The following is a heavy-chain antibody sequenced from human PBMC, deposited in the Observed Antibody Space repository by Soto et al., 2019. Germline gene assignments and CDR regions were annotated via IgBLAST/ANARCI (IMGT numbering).Heavy chain of an antibody. J-gene: IGHJ4*02. CDR2: IDWDDDN. Sequence: SGPTLVNPTQTLTLTCTFSGFSLSTSGMCVSWIRQPPGKALEWLALIDWDDDNDYRTSLKTRLTISKDTSKNQVVLTMTNMDPVDTATYYCAWSPIVSRGWSGYDFWGKGTLVTVSS. CDR3: AWSPIVSRGWSGYDF. D-gene: IGHD6-19*01. V-gene: IGHV2-70*01. CDR1: GFSLSTSGMC.